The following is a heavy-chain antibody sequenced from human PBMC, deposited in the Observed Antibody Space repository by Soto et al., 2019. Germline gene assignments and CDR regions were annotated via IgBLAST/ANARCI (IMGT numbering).Heavy chain of an antibody. Sequence: ASVKVSCKASGYTFTGYYMHWVRQAPGQGLEWMGWINPNSGGTNYAQKFQGWVTMTRDTSISTAYMELSSLRSEDTAVYYCARAYLKKYYYDSSGNFDYWGQGTLVTVSS. J-gene: IGHJ4*02. CDR3: ARAYLKKYYYDSSGNFDY. CDR1: GYTFTGYY. CDR2: INPNSGGT. V-gene: IGHV1-2*04. D-gene: IGHD3-22*01.